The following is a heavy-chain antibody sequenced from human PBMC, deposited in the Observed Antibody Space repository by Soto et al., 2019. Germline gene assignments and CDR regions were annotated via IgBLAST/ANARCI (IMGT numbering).Heavy chain of an antibody. CDR3: ARLNGYCVSTNCHGYYGMDV. D-gene: IGHD2-2*03. J-gene: IGHJ6*02. V-gene: IGHV4-39*01. CDR1: GASVSGNSSS. CDR2: IYSSENT. Sequence: NGTVAGASVSGNSSSWGLIRLSKRTGLEWIGTIYSSENTYYNPSLLSRVTIAVDTSKNEFSLRLSSVTAADTAVYYCARLNGYCVSTNCHGYYGMDVWGQGTTVT.